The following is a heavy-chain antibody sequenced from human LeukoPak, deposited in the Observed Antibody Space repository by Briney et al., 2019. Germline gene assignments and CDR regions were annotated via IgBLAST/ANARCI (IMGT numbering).Heavy chain of an antibody. D-gene: IGHD6-6*01. J-gene: IGHJ4*02. CDR1: GGSISSYY. V-gene: IGHV4-4*07. CDR3: AREDSSSWGPFDY. Sequence: PSETLSLTCTGSGGSISSYYWSWIRQPAGKGLEWIGRIYTSGSTDYNPSLKSRITMSIDTSKNHFSLKLSSVTAADTGVYFCAREDSSSWGPFDYWGQGTLVTVSS. CDR2: IYTSGST.